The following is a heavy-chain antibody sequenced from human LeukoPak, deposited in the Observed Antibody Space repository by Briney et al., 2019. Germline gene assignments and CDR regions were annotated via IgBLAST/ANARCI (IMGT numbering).Heavy chain of an antibody. V-gene: IGHV4-4*07. D-gene: IGHD1-26*01. J-gene: IGHJ6*02. CDR1: GGSISSYY. CDR2: IYSSGST. CDR3: ARGSGNYYYYGMDV. Sequence: KASETLSLTCSVSGGSISSYYWSWIRQPAGKGLEWIGRIYSSGSTNYNPSLKSRVTMSVDTSKSQFSLNLTSVTAADTAVYYCARGSGNYYYYGMDVWGQGTTVTVSS.